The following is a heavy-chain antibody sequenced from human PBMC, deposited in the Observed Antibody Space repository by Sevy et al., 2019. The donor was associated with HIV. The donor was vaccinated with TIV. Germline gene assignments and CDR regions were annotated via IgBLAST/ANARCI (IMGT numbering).Heavy chain of an antibody. D-gene: IGHD3-22*01. Sequence: ASVKVSCKVSGYTLTKLSMHWVRQAPGKGLEWMGRFDPEDGETIYPQKFQGRVTMTEDTSTDTAYVELSSLRYEDTAVYYCASAREYYEDSSGYLDYWGQGTLVTVSS. V-gene: IGHV1-24*01. J-gene: IGHJ4*02. CDR1: GYTLTKLS. CDR3: ASAREYYEDSSGYLDY. CDR2: FDPEDGET.